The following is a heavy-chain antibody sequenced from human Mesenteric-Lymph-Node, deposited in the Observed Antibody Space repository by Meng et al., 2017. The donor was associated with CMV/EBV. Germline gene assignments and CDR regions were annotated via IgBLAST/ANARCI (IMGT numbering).Heavy chain of an antibody. CDR3: TSSLWFGERVDY. V-gene: IGHV3-21*01. CDR2: ISSGSNYM. J-gene: IGHJ4*02. CDR1: GFTFNTYN. Sequence: FAASGFTFNTYNMNWVRQAPGKGLEWVSSISSGSNYMYCADSLKGRFTISRDNAKNSVYLQMNSLRAEDTAVYYCTSSLWFGERVDYWGQGTLVTVSS. D-gene: IGHD3-10*01.